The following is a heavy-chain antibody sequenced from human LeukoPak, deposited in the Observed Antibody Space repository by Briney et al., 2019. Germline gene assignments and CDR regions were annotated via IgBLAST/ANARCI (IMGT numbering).Heavy chain of an antibody. J-gene: IGHJ5*02. Sequence: SETLSLTCTVSSGSIGSSSNYWGWIRQAPGKGREWIGNVYYSGSTFYNPSLKSRVTISVDTSKNQCSLKLRSVTAADTAIYYCARASFNAVFGNWFDPWGQGTLVTVSS. CDR1: SGSIGSSSNY. CDR3: ARASFNAVFGNWFDP. V-gene: IGHV4-39*01. CDR2: VYYSGST. D-gene: IGHD2-8*01.